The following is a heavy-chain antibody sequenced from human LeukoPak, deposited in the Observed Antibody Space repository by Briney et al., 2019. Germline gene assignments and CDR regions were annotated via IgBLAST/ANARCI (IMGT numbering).Heavy chain of an antibody. CDR3: ASPRDSYYDSSGYYSFDY. CDR2: IYYSGNT. CDR1: GVSITTYY. J-gene: IGHJ4*02. Sequence: PSETLSLTCTVSGVSITTYYWSWIRQPPGKGLEWIGLIYYSGNTNYNPSLKSRVTISVDTSTNHFSLKLSSVTAADTAVYYCASPRDSYYDSSGYYSFDYWGQGTLVTVSS. V-gene: IGHV4-59*08. D-gene: IGHD3-22*01.